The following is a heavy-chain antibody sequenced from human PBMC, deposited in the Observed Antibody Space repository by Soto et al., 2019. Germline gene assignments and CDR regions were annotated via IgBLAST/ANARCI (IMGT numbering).Heavy chain of an antibody. CDR2: ISSRSTYI. CDR1: GFTFSNSS. D-gene: IGHD3-22*01. CDR3: ARDNSITGGFDY. V-gene: IGHV3-21*01. J-gene: IGHJ4*02. Sequence: GGSLSLSCAASGFTFSNSSMNWVRQAPGKGLEWVSSISSRSTYIYYPDSVKGRFTISRDNAKNSLYLQMNSLRAEDTAVYYCARDNSITGGFDYWGQGTLVTVSS.